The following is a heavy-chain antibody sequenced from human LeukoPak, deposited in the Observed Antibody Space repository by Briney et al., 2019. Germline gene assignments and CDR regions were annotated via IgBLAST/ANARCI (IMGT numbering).Heavy chain of an antibody. CDR3: ARGRKERVVRQRLYDY. J-gene: IGHJ4*02. CDR2: INHSRST. Sequence: SETLSLTCAVYGGSFSGYYWSWIRQPPGKGLEWIGEINHSRSTNYNPSLKSRVTISVDTSKNQFSLKLSSVTAADTAVYYCARGRKERVVRQRLYDYWGQGTLVTVSS. D-gene: IGHD3-3*01. CDR1: GGSFSGYY. V-gene: IGHV4-34*01.